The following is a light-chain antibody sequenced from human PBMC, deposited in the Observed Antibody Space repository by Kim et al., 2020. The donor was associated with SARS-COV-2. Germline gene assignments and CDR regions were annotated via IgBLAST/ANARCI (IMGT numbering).Light chain of an antibody. J-gene: IGLJ2*01. CDR2: DVI. Sequence: QSALTQPASVSGSPGQSITISCTGTSSDIGGYNYVSWYQQHPGKVPKLMIYDVINRPSGVSNRFSGSKSGNTASLTISGLQAEDEADYYCSSYTSSGTKIFGGGTKVTVL. CDR1: SSDIGGYNY. V-gene: IGLV2-14*03. CDR3: SSYTSSGTKI.